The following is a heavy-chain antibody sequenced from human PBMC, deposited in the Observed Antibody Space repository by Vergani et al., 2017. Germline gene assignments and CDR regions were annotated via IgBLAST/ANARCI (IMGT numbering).Heavy chain of an antibody. D-gene: IGHD6-13*01. CDR3: ARATGGSSSWLWLDV. CDR1: GGSISSGDYY. J-gene: IGHJ6*02. CDR2: IYYSGST. V-gene: IGHV4-30-4*08. Sequence: QVQLQESGPGLVKPSQTLSLTCTVSGGSISSGDYYWSWIRQPPGKVLEWIGYIYYSGSTYYNPSLKSRVTISVDTSKNQFSLKLSSVTAADTAVYYCARATGGSSSWLWLDVGGQGTTVTVSS.